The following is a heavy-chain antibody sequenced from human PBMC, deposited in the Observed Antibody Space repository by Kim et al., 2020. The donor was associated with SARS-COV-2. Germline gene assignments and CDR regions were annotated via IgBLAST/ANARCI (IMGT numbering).Heavy chain of an antibody. J-gene: IGHJ4*02. V-gene: IGHV4-31*03. CDR2: ISYSGNS. CDR1: GGSIRSGGKF. D-gene: IGHD2-2*01. Sequence: SETLFLTCSVSGGSIRSGGKFWTWIRQHPAKGLEWIGYISYSGNSHYSPSLRSRVSISLQTSENQFSLELTSVTAADTAVYYCARGQPLDYWGQGILVT. CDR3: ARGQPLDY.